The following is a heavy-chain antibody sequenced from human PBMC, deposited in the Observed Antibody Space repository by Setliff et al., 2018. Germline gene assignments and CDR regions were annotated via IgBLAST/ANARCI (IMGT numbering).Heavy chain of an antibody. D-gene: IGHD1-1*01. V-gene: IGHV4-4*02. CDR2: IYHDGND. Sequence: SETLSLTCTVSDASINSLSWWSWVRQPPGKGLEWIGEIYHDGNDKYTPSVHYSPSLKSRVTISIDKSNNQFSLKLTSMTAADTAVCYCAKGGGRYHSDSWGQRILVTVSS. CDR1: DASINSLSW. CDR3: AKGGGRYHSDS. J-gene: IGHJ4*02.